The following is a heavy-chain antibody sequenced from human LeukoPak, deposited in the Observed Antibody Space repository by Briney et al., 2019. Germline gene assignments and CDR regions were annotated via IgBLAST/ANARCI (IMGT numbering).Heavy chain of an antibody. CDR2: ISSSSSYI. CDR1: GFTFSSYS. V-gene: IGHV3-21*01. D-gene: IGHD6-13*01. J-gene: IGHJ4*02. Sequence: GGSLRLSCAASGFTFSSYSMNWVRQAPGKGLEWVSSISSSSSYIYYADSVKGRFTISRDNAKNSLYLQMNSLRAEDTAVYYCAREKRDIYSSTWDCFDSWGQGNLVTVSS. CDR3: AREKRDIYSSTWDCFDS.